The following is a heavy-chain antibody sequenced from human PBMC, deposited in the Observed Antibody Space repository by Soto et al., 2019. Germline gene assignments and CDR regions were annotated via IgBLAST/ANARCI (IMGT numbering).Heavy chain of an antibody. CDR2: ISYDGTNK. J-gene: IGHJ5*02. V-gene: IGHV3-30-3*01. Sequence: GGSLRLSCAASGFSFSISPMHWVRQAPGKGPEWVALISYDGTNKFYADSVKGRFTISRDNSKSTLYLQVDSLRPEDAAVYYCARGIASSGWYANWFDPWGQGTLVTVSS. CDR1: GFSFSISP. CDR3: ARGIASSGWYANWFDP. D-gene: IGHD6-19*01.